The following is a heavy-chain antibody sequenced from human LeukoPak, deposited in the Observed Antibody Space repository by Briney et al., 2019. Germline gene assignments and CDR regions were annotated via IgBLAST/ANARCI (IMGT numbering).Heavy chain of an antibody. Sequence: GGSLRLSCAASGFTFSSYSMNWVRQAPGKGLEWVSSISSSSSYIYYADSVKGRFIISRDNAKNSLYLQMNSLRAEDTAVYYCARDGEEKKDCSSTSCPYYMDVWGKGTTVTVSS. J-gene: IGHJ6*03. CDR1: GFTFSSYS. CDR2: ISSSSSYI. D-gene: IGHD2-2*01. V-gene: IGHV3-21*01. CDR3: ARDGEEKKDCSSTSCPYYMDV.